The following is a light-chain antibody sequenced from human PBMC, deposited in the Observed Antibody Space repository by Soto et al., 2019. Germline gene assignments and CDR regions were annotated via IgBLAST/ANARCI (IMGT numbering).Light chain of an antibody. CDR3: SSYTISSTSVV. V-gene: IGLV2-14*03. J-gene: IGLJ2*01. CDR1: SSDVGGYDY. CDR2: DVT. Sequence: QSALTQPASVSGSPGQSITISCTGSSSDVGGYDYVSWYQHHPGKAPQLMIYDVTNRPSGVSNRFSGSKSGNTASLTISGLQAEDEANYYCSSYTISSTSVVFGGRTKLTVL.